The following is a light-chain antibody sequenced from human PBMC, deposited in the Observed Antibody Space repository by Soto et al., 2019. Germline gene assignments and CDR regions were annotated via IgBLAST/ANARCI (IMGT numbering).Light chain of an antibody. V-gene: IGKV3-20*01. CDR2: GAS. CDR1: QSVSSAN. J-gene: IGKJ1*01. Sequence: SPGERATLSCRASQSVSSANFAWYQQKPGQAPRLLIYGASNRATGIPGRFSGSGSGTDFTLTISRLEPEDFAVYYCQQYGSSGTFGQGTKVDIK. CDR3: QQYGSSGT.